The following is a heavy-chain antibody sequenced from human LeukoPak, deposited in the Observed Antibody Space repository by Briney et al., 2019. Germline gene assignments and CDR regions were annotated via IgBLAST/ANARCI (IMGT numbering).Heavy chain of an antibody. CDR1: GGSISSYY. D-gene: IGHD6-13*01. CDR3: ARGGIAAAHPFDY. J-gene: IGHJ4*02. CDR2: IYYSGST. V-gene: IGHV4-59*01. Sequence: SETLSLTCTVSGGSISSYYWSWIRQPPGKGLEWIGYIYYSGSTNYNPSLKSRVTISVDTSKNQFSLKLSSVTAADTAVYYCARGGIAAAHPFDYWGQGTLVNVSS.